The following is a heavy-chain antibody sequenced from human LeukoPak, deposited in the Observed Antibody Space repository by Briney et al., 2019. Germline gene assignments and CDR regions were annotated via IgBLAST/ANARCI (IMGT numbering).Heavy chain of an antibody. Sequence: ASVKVSCKSSGYTFTSYGISWVRQAPGQGLEWMGWISAYNGNTNYAQKLRGRVTMTTDTSTSTAYMELRSLRSDDTAVYYCARAAGQWLFPGGDWFDPWGQGTLVTFSS. CDR2: ISAYNGNT. CDR1: GYTFTSYG. CDR3: ARAAGQWLFPGGDWFDP. V-gene: IGHV1-18*01. J-gene: IGHJ5*02. D-gene: IGHD3-22*01.